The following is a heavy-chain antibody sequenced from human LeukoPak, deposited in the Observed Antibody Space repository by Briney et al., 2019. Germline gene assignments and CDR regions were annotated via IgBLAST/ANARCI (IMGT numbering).Heavy chain of an antibody. CDR1: GFAFSDYA. D-gene: IGHD3-16*02. CDR2: IRRKDYGGTI. J-gene: IGHJ4*02. Sequence: PGRSLRLSCTGSGFAFSDYAITWLRQAPDKGLEWVGFIRRKDYGGTIEYAPSVRGRFTISRDDSNSIAYLQMNSLRTEDTGVYYCSREVVVMTAGGPLWKRGHLYWGQGTLVTVSS. V-gene: IGHV3-49*03. CDR3: SREVVVMTAGGPLWKRGHLY.